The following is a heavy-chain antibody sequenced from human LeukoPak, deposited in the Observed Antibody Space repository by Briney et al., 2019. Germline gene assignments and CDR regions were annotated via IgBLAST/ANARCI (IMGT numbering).Heavy chain of an antibody. CDR2: IFYSGST. CDR3: AKSNGYGLVDI. J-gene: IGHJ3*02. D-gene: IGHD3-10*01. V-gene: IGHV4-59*12. CDR1: GGSISSYY. Sequence: TSETLSLTCTVSGGSISSYYWSWIRQPPGKGLEWIGNIFYSGSTYYSPSLKSRVTISLDTSRNQFSLKLNSVTAADTAVYYCAKSNGYGLVDIWGQGTMVTVSS.